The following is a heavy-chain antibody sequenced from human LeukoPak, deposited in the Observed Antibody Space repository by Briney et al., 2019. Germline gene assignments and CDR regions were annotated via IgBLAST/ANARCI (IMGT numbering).Heavy chain of an antibody. D-gene: IGHD3-10*01. Sequence: ASVKVSCKASGYTFTGYYMHWVRQAPGQGLEWMGWINPNSGGTNYAQKFRGRVTMTRDTSISTAYMELSRLRSDDTAVYYCARAEQILEGPGETLDYWGQGTLVTVSS. CDR3: ARAEQILEGPGETLDY. J-gene: IGHJ4*02. CDR1: GYTFTGYY. CDR2: INPNSGGT. V-gene: IGHV1-2*02.